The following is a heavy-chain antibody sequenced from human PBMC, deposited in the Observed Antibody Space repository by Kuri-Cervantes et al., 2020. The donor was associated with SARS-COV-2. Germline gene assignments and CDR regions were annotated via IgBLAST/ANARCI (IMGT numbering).Heavy chain of an antibody. V-gene: IGHV3-9*01. CDR3: AKDEYHRVDAYGMDV. D-gene: IGHD2-2*01. J-gene: IGHJ6*02. CDR1: GFTFSSYW. CDR2: ISWNSGSI. Sequence: SLKISCAASGFTFSSYWMSWVRQAPGKGLEWVSGISWNSGSIGYADSVKGRFTISRDNAKNSLYPQMNSLRAEDTALYYCAKDEYHRVDAYGMDVWGQGTTVTVSS.